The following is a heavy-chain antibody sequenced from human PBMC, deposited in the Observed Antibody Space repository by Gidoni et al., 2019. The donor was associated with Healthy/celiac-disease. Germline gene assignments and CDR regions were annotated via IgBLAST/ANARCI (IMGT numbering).Heavy chain of an antibody. J-gene: IGHJ4*02. V-gene: IGHV3-11*06. CDR3: AREAAVAFDY. Sequence: GRFTISRDNAKNSLYLQMNSLRAEDTAVYYCAREAAVAFDYWGQGTLVTVSS. D-gene: IGHD6-19*01.